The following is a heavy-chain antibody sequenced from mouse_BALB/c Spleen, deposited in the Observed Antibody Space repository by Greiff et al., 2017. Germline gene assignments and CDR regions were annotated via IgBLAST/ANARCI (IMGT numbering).Heavy chain of an antibody. J-gene: IGHJ1*01. Sequence: QVQLKQSGAELMKPGASVKISCKATGYTFSSYWIEWVKQRPGHGLEWIGEILPGSGSTNYNEKFKGKATFTADTSSNTAYMQLSSLTSEDSAVYYCARWYYYGSWYFDVWGAGTTVTVSS. V-gene: IGHV1-9*01. CDR1: GYTFSSYW. CDR3: ARWYYYGSWYFDV. D-gene: IGHD1-1*01. CDR2: ILPGSGST.